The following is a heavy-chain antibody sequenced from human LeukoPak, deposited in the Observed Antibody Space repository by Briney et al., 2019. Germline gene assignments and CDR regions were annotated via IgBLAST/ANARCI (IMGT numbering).Heavy chain of an antibody. CDR1: GGSISSDTYY. V-gene: IGHV4-61*02. CDR2: IFTSGRI. J-gene: IGHJ4*02. CDR3: ARVQFGAAGSFDC. D-gene: IGHD6-19*01. Sequence: SETLSLTCTVSGGSISSDTYYWSWIRQPAGKGLEWIGRIFTSGRIDYNPSLRSRVAMSVDTSKNQFPLKMSSVTAADTAVYFCARVQFGAAGSFDCWGQGTLVTVSS.